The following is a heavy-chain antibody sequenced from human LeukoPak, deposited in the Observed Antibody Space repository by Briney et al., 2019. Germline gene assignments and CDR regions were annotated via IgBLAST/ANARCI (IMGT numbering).Heavy chain of an antibody. CDR2: IIPILGIA. CDR1: GGTFSSYA. V-gene: IGHV1-69*04. J-gene: IGHJ5*02. Sequence: SVKVSCKASGGTFSSYAISWVRQAPGQGLEWMGRIIPILGIANYAQKFQGRVTITADKSTSTAYMELSSLRSEDTAVYYCARSYGGYCSSTSCYRGNWFDPWGQGTLVTVSS. D-gene: IGHD2-2*02. CDR3: ARSYGGYCSSTSCYRGNWFDP.